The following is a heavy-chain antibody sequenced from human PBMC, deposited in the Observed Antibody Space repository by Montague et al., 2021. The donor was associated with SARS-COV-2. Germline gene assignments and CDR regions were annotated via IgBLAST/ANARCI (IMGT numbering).Heavy chain of an antibody. CDR3: ARHRNYGDHSLDNWFHP. Sequence: SETLSLTCTVSGDSTSCPNCYWGWIRQAPGKGLDWIETIYNSGTTYHNPSLKSRLTISIDTSKNQFSLKLTSVTAADTAVYYCARHRNYGDHSLDNWFHPWGQGTLVTVSS. CDR1: GDSTSCPNCY. V-gene: IGHV4-39*01. CDR2: IYNSGTT. J-gene: IGHJ5*02. D-gene: IGHD4-17*01.